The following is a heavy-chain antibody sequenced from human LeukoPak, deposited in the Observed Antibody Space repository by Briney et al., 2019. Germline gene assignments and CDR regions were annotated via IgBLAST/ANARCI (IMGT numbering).Heavy chain of an antibody. V-gene: IGHV3-53*01. J-gene: IGHJ4*02. Sequence: GGSLRLSCAASGFSVSGTHMSWVRQAPGKGLEWVSAMYTGGTTYYADSVQGRFTIYRDNSKNTLYLQMNSLRAEDTAVYYCAKDEATSGGGLASWGQGTLVCVSS. D-gene: IGHD3-16*01. CDR2: MYTGGTT. CDR1: GFSVSGTH. CDR3: AKDEATSGGGLAS.